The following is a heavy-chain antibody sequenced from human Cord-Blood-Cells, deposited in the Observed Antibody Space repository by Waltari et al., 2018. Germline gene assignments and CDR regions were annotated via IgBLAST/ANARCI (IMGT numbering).Heavy chain of an antibody. CDR2: IYYSGST. D-gene: IGHD4-17*01. Sequence: QLQLQESGPGLVKPSETLSLTCTVSGGSISSRSYSWGWIRQPPGKGLEWIGSIYYSGSTYYNPSLKSRVTISVDTSKNQFSLKLSSVTAADTAVYYCAVTVTNWFDPWGQGTLVTVSS. V-gene: IGHV4-39*01. CDR3: AVTVTNWFDP. J-gene: IGHJ5*02. CDR1: GGSISSRSYS.